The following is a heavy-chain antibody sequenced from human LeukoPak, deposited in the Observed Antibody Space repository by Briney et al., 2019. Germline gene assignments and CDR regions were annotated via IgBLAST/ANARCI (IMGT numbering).Heavy chain of an antibody. CDR3: ARDLRYCSGGSCRRGGYYYYGMDV. J-gene: IGHJ6*02. CDR1: GGSISSYY. CDR2: IYYSGST. V-gene: IGHV4-59*01. Sequence: SETLSLTCTVSGGSISSYYWSWIRQPPGKGLEWVGYIYYSGSTNYNPSLKSRVTISVDTSKNQFSLKLSSVTAADTAVYYCARDLRYCSGGSCRRGGYYYYGMDVWGQGTTVTVSS. D-gene: IGHD2-15*01.